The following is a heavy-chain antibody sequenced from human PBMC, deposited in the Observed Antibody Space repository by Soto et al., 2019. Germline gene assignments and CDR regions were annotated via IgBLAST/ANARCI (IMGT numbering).Heavy chain of an antibody. CDR2: TYYRSKWYN. CDR1: GDSVYSNSAA. V-gene: IGHV6-1*01. CDR3: ARGEVGGYSYGYNYHYGMDV. Sequence: SQTLSLTCAISGDSVYSNSAAWNWIRQSPSRGLEWLGRTYYRSKWYNDYAVSVKSRITINPDTSKNQFTLQLNSGTPEDTAVYYCARGEVGGYSYGYNYHYGMDVWGQGTTVTVSS. D-gene: IGHD5-18*01. J-gene: IGHJ6*02.